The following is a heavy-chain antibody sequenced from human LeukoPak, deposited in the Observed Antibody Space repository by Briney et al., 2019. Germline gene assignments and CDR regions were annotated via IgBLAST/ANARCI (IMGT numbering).Heavy chain of an antibody. CDR2: ISHDGNNE. CDR3: ARRAGGYSHPYDY. CDR1: GFTFNDYA. Sequence: PGGSLRLSCAASGFTFNDYAMHWVRQAPGKGLEWVSAISHDGNNEYYVDSVKGRFTMSRDNSKNTAYMQMNNLRAEDTAVYYCARRAGGYSHPYDYWGQGTLVTVSS. V-gene: IGHV3-30*04. J-gene: IGHJ4*02. D-gene: IGHD4-23*01.